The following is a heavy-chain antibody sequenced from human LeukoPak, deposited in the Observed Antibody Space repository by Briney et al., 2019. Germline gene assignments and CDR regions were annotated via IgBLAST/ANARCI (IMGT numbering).Heavy chain of an antibody. J-gene: IGHJ4*02. CDR3: ARDRARVSDY. V-gene: IGHV3-21*01. CDR2: ISSDSSLI. CDR1: GFTFSSYS. Sequence: GGSLRLSCAASGFTFSSYSMNWVRQAPGKGLEWVSAISSDSSLIYYADSLKGRFTIYRDNAKNSLYLQMNSLRVEDTAIYYCARDRARVSDYWGQGTLVTVSS.